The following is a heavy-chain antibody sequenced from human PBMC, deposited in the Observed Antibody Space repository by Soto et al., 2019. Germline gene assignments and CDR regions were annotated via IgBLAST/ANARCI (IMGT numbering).Heavy chain of an antibody. CDR3: ARNVDY. J-gene: IGHJ4*02. CDR1: GFTLGSYW. Sequence: EVQLVESGGGLVKPGGSLSLPFATSGFTLGSYWLYWVRQAPGKGLVWVSRINSDGSNTGYADSVKGRFTISRDNAKSTLYLEMNSLRAEDTAVYYCARNVDYWGQGILVTVSS. V-gene: IGHV3-74*01. CDR2: INSDGSNT.